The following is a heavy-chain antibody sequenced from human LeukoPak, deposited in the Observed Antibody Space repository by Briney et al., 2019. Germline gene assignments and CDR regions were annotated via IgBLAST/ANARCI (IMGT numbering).Heavy chain of an antibody. J-gene: IGHJ4*02. CDR1: GFTFDDYA. Sequence: GVSLRLSCAASGFTFDDYATHWVRQAPGKGLEWVSGISWNSGSIGYADSVKSRFTISRDNAKNSLYLQMNSLRAEDTALYYCAKVATQWLEYYFDYWGQGTLVTVSS. CDR2: ISWNSGSI. D-gene: IGHD6-19*01. V-gene: IGHV3-9*01. CDR3: AKVATQWLEYYFDY.